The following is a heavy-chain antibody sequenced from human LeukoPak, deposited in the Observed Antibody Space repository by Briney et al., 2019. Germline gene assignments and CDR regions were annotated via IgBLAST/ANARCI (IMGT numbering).Heavy chain of an antibody. Sequence: ASVKVSCKASGYTFTSYAVSWVRQAPGHGLEWMGWISAYNGNTIYAQKLQGRVTMTTDTSTSTVYMELRSLRSDDTAVYYCARDVGWFDPWGQGTLVTVSS. CDR3: ARDVGWFDP. CDR1: GYTFTSYA. CDR2: ISAYNGNT. J-gene: IGHJ5*02. V-gene: IGHV1-18*01.